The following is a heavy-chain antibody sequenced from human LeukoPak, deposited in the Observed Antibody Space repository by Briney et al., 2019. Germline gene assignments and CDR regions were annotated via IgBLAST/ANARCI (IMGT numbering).Heavy chain of an antibody. V-gene: IGHV3-48*01. J-gene: IGHJ3*02. CDR1: GFTFSSYA. CDR3: AREPVYSNSWGAFDI. CDR2: ISLTTDFI. D-gene: IGHD2/OR15-2a*01. Sequence: GGSLRLSCAASGFTFSSYAMSWVRQAPGKGLEWLSYISLTTDFIYYSDSVKGRFTISRDNAKNSLYLQMNSLRAEDTAVYYCAREPVYSNSWGAFDIWGQGTMVTVSS.